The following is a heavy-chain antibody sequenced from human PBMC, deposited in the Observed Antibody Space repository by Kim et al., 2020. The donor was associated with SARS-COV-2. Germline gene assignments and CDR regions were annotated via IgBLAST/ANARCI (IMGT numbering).Heavy chain of an antibody. J-gene: IGHJ4*01. Sequence: ASVKVSCKASGYTFTSYYMHWVRQAPGQGLEWMGLINPNSGGTNYAQKFQGRVTMTRDTSISTAYMELSSLRSDDTAVYYCARARAIRYGFWGFPKDY. V-gene: IGHV1-2*06. D-gene: IGHD3-3*01. CDR1: GYTFTSYY. CDR3: ARARAIRYGFWGFPKDY. CDR2: INPNSGGT.